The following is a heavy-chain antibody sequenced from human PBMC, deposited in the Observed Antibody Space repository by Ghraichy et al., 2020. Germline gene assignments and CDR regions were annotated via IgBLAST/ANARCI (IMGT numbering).Heavy chain of an antibody. V-gene: IGHV4-38-2*02. CDR3: ARDGGYSGYDSLSRYGSGYYDYGMDV. CDR1: GYSISSGYY. CDR2: IYHSGST. Sequence: SETLSLTCTVSGYSISSGYYWGWIRQPPGKGLEWIGSIYHSGSTYYNPSLKSRVTISVDTSTNQFSLKLSSVTAADTAVYYCARDGGYSGYDSLSRYGSGYYDYGMDVWGQGTTVTVSS. D-gene: IGHD5-12*01. J-gene: IGHJ6*02.